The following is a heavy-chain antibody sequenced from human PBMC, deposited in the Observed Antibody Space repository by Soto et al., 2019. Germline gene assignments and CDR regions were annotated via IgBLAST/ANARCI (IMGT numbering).Heavy chain of an antibody. J-gene: IGHJ4*01. CDR2: INGDGGST. D-gene: IGHD4-4*01. V-gene: IGHV3-23*01. CDR3: AKVIQMATVRGYFYY. CDR1: GFIFGGYG. Sequence: EVQLLESGGCLVQRGGSLRLSCAASGFIFGGYGMSWVRQAPGKGREWVAAINGDGGSTYYADSVKGRFTISRDNSKTTLDLQMNSLRDEDTAVYYCAKVIQMATVRGYFYYWGHGALGTVSS.